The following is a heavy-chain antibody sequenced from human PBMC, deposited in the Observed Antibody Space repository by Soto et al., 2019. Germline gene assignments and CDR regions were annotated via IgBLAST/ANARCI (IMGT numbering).Heavy chain of an antibody. CDR3: ARDVAVHDYGDFPHTPYYYGMDV. CDR2: IYYSGST. Sequence: PSETLSLTCTVSGGSISSGGYYWSWIRQHPGKGLEWIGYIYYSGSTYYNPSLKSRVTISVDTSKNQFSLKLSSVTAADTAVYYCARDVAVHDYGDFPHTPYYYGMDVWGQGTTVTVSS. D-gene: IGHD4-17*01. CDR1: GGSISSGGYY. V-gene: IGHV4-31*03. J-gene: IGHJ6*02.